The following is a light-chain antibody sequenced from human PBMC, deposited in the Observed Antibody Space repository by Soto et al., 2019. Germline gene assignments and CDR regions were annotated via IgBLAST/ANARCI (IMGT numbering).Light chain of an antibody. CDR2: GAS. J-gene: IGKJ4*01. CDR3: QPYNNWPLT. V-gene: IGKV3-20*01. CDR1: QSVTSNY. Sequence: EIVLTQSPGTLSLSPGQRATLSCRASQSVTSNYLAWYQQIPGQAPRLLIYGASSRATGIPDRFSGSGSGTDFTLTINSLQSEDFAVYYCQPYNNWPLTFGGGTKVDTK.